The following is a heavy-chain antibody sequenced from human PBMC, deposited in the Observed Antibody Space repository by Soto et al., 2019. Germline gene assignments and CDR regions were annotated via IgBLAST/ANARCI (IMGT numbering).Heavy chain of an antibody. Sequence: QVQLVQSGAEVKKPGASVKVSCKASGYTFTSYAMHWVRQAPGQRLEWMGWINAGNGNTKYSQKFQGRVTITRDTSASTAYMELSSLRSEDTAVYYCARDAYCGGDCLYFDYWGQGTLVTVSS. J-gene: IGHJ4*02. D-gene: IGHD2-21*02. CDR2: INAGNGNT. CDR3: ARDAYCGGDCLYFDY. CDR1: GYTFTSYA. V-gene: IGHV1-3*01.